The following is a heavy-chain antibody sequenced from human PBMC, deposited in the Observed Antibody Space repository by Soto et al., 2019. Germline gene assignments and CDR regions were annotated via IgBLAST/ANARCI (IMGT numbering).Heavy chain of an antibody. Sequence: QLQLQESGPGLVKPSETLSLTCTVSGGSISSSSYYWGWIRQPPGKGLEWIGSIYYSGSTYYNPSLKSRVPISVDTSKNQFSLKLSSVTAADTAVYYCARCNDYGDKRFDPWGQGTLVTVSS. J-gene: IGHJ5*02. V-gene: IGHV4-39*01. CDR2: IYYSGST. CDR1: GGSISSSSYY. CDR3: ARCNDYGDKRFDP. D-gene: IGHD4-17*01.